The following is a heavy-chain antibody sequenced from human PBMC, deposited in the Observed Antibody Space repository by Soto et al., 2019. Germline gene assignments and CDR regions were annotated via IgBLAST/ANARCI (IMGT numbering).Heavy chain of an antibody. CDR2: ISAYNGNT. D-gene: IGHD5-12*01. V-gene: IGHV1-18*01. Sequence: GASVQVSCKASGYTFTSYGISWVRQAPGQGLEWMGWISAYNGNTNYAQKLQGRVTMTTDTSTSTAYMELRSLRSDDTAVYYCARISGYDASRNAFDIWGQGTMVTVSS. CDR3: ARISGYDASRNAFDI. CDR1: GYTFTSYG. J-gene: IGHJ3*02.